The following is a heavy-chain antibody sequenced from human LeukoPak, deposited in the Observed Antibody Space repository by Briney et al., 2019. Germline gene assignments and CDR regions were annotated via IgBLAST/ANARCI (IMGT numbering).Heavy chain of an antibody. CDR3: ATVGGTTVTKPSFDY. D-gene: IGHD4-11*01. Sequence: SETLSLTCTVSGGSISSSSYYWGWIRQPPWKGLEWIGSIYYSGSTYYNPSLKSRVTISVDKSKNQFSLKLSSVTAADTAVYYCATVGGTTVTKPSFDYWGQGTLVTVSS. V-gene: IGHV4-39*07. J-gene: IGHJ4*02. CDR1: GGSISSSSYY. CDR2: IYYSGST.